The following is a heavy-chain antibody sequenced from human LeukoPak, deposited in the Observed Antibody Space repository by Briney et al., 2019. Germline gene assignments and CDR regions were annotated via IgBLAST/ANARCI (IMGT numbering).Heavy chain of an antibody. D-gene: IGHD2-2*01. J-gene: IGHJ4*02. CDR3: ARVIVVVPAADY. Sequence: VQPGRSLRLSCAASGFTFSSYGMHWVRQAPGKGLEWVAVIWYDGSNKYYADSVKGRFTISRDNSKNTLYLQMNSLRAEDTAVYYCARVIVVVPAADYWGQGTLVTVSS. CDR1: GFTFSSYG. CDR2: IWYDGSNK. V-gene: IGHV3-33*01.